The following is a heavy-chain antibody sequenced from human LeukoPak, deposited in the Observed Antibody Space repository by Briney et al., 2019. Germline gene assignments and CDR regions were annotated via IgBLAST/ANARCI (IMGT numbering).Heavy chain of an antibody. Sequence: SETLSLTCTVSGGSISSYYWSWIRQPAGKGLEWIGRIYTSGSTNYNPSLKSRVTILVDKSKNQFSLKLSSVTAADTAVYYCARCQAEQLVSHYYYMDVWGKGTTVTVSS. V-gene: IGHV4-4*07. CDR3: ARCQAEQLVSHYYYMDV. CDR1: GGSISSYY. CDR2: IYTSGST. J-gene: IGHJ6*03. D-gene: IGHD6-6*01.